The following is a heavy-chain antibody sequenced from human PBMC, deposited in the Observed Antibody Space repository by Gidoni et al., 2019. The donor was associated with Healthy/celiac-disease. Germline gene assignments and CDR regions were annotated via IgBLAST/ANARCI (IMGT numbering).Heavy chain of an antibody. CDR3: ASPVRGERDYGMDV. Sequence: CPASGVTFSSYAMSWVRQAPGKGLEWVSAISGSGGSTYYADSVKGRFTISRDNSKNALYLQMNSLRAEDTAVYYCASPVRGERDYGMDVWGQGTTVTVSS. V-gene: IGHV3-23*01. D-gene: IGHD3-10*02. J-gene: IGHJ6*02. CDR1: GVTFSSYA. CDR2: ISGSGGST.